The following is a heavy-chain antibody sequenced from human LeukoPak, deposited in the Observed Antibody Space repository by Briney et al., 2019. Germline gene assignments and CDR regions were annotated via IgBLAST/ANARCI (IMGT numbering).Heavy chain of an antibody. D-gene: IGHD1-20*01. CDR3: ARDPPFIIGTTFFDY. Sequence: GGSLRLSCAASGFTFSTYSMNWVRQAPGKGLEWVSSISSSSSSIYYSDSVKGRFTVSRDNAKNSLYLQMNSLRAEDTAVYYCARDPPFIIGTTFFDYWGQGTLVTVSS. J-gene: IGHJ4*02. CDR2: ISSSSSSI. CDR1: GFTFSTYS. V-gene: IGHV3-21*01.